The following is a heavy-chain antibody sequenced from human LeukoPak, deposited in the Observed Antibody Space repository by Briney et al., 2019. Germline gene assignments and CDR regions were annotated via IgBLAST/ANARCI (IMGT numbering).Heavy chain of an antibody. CDR1: GFTFDDYA. CDR3: AREYDFWSGYSPGNNWFDP. CDR2: ISGDGGST. J-gene: IGHJ5*02. V-gene: IGHV3-43*02. Sequence: PGGSLRLSCAASGFTFDDYAMHWVRQAPGKGLECVSLISGDGGSTYYADSVKGRFTISRDNSKNSLYLQMNSLRAEDTAVYYCAREYDFWSGYSPGNNWFDPWGQGTLVTVSS. D-gene: IGHD3-3*01.